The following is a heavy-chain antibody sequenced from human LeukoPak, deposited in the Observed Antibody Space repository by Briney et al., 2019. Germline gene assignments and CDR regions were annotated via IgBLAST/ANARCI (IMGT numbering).Heavy chain of an antibody. CDR3: ARDGSTNYQNWFDP. V-gene: IGHV3-33*01. J-gene: IGHJ5*02. D-gene: IGHD2-8*01. CDR2: VWFEGNRQ. CDR1: GYAFSESA. Sequence: GGSLRLSCAASGYAFSESAMHWVRQAPGKGLEWVAFVWFEGNRQYYADSVKGRITMSRDESKNTVYLQMNGLRAEDTAVYYCARDGSTNYQNWFDPWGQGTLVTVSS.